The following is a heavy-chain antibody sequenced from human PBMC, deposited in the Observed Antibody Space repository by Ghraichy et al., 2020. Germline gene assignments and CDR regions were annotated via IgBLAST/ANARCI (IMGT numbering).Heavy chain of an antibody. Sequence: SETLSLTCAVYGGSFSGYYWSWIRQPPGKGLEWIGEINHSGSTNYNPSLKSRVTISVDTSKNQFSLKLSSVTAADTAVYYCARARVVIVGYCSSTSCYGRGGGTDYWGQGTLVTVSS. CDR1: GGSFSGYY. J-gene: IGHJ4*02. CDR2: INHSGST. CDR3: ARARVVIVGYCSSTSCYGRGGGTDY. V-gene: IGHV4-34*01. D-gene: IGHD2-2*01.